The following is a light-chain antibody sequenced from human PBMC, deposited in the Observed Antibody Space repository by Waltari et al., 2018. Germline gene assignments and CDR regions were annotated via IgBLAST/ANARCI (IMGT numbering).Light chain of an antibody. CDR3: QHYQNFSRA. V-gene: IGKV1-5*01. Sequence: IQVTQSPSTLSASVGGSAPMTCRASHDILFLLAWYQQKPGRAPKLLIYDASQLESGVPSRFSGSESGKDFTLTITSLQPDDVATYYCQHYQNFSRAFGQGTKVEI. CDR1: HDILFL. J-gene: IGKJ1*01. CDR2: DAS.